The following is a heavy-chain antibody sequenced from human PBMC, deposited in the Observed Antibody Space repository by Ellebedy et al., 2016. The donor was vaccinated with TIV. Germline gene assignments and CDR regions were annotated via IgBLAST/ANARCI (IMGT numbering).Heavy chain of an antibody. V-gene: IGHV1-69*13. D-gene: IGHD3-10*01. CDR3: AKDPGDYFSSRSGGMDV. CDR1: GGTFSRYA. CDR2: IIPSLGTP. J-gene: IGHJ6*02. Sequence: AASVKVSCKASGGTFSRYALNWVRQAPGQGLEWMGGIIPSLGTPVYAQKFQGRVTIIADESTITVDIEVSSLRFEDTAVYYCAKDPGDYFSSRSGGMDVWGQGTTVTVSS.